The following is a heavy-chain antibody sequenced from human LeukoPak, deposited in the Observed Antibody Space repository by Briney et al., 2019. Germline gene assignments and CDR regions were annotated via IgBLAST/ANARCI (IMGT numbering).Heavy chain of an antibody. J-gene: IGHJ5*02. Sequence: GGSLRLSCAASGFTVSSNYMSWVRQAPGKGLEWVSVIYSGGSTYYADSVKGRFTISRDNSKNTLYLQMNSLRAEDTAVYYCAREDYGDYGWFDPWGPGTLVTVSS. CDR1: GFTVSSNY. CDR3: AREDYGDYGWFDP. V-gene: IGHV3-66*02. CDR2: IYSGGST. D-gene: IGHD4-17*01.